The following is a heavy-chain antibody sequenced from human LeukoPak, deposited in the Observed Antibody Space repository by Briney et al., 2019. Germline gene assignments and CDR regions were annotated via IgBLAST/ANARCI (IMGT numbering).Heavy chain of an antibody. Sequence: SETLSLTCTVSGGSINGYWGWIRQPPGKGLEWIGSIYYSGTTYYNPSLKSRVTISVDTSKNQFSLKLSSVTAADTAVYYCARGVSSNWDYLYFDHWGQGTLVTVSS. D-gene: IGHD1-7*01. V-gene: IGHV4-39*01. CDR3: ARGVSSNWDYLYFDH. J-gene: IGHJ4*02. CDR1: GGSINGY. CDR2: IYYSGTT.